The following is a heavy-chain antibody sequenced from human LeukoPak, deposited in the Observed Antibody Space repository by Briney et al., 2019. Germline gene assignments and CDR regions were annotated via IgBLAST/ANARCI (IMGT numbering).Heavy chain of an antibody. CDR2: IVVGSGNT. D-gene: IGHD5/OR15-5a*01. V-gene: IGHV1-58*02. J-gene: IGHJ6*02. CDR3: AAILDIVSTYYYYYGMDV. Sequence: GASVKVSCKASGFTFTDSAIQWVRQARGQRLEWIGWIVVGSGNTNYAQTYYERVSITRDMSTGTAYMELSSLRTEDTAVYYCAAILDIVSTYYYYYGMDVWGQGTTVTVSS. CDR1: GFTFTDSA.